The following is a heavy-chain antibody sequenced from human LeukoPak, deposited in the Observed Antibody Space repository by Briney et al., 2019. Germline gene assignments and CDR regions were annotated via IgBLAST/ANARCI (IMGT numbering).Heavy chain of an antibody. D-gene: IGHD2-2*01. CDR2: LIPIFGTP. CDR1: GVSFSSCA. Sequence: ASVTVSCKASGVSFSSCAINWVRQAPGQGLEWLGGLIPIFGTPPYAQTFQGRLTITADESTSTAYMELSSLRSEDTAVYYCAITEDVVVLPAALGWFDPWGQGTQVTVSS. V-gene: IGHV1-69*01. J-gene: IGHJ5*02. CDR3: AITEDVVVLPAALGWFDP.